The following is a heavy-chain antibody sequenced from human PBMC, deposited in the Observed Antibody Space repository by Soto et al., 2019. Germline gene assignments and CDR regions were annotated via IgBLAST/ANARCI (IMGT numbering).Heavy chain of an antibody. Sequence: QVQLEQWGPGLLKPSETLSLTCAVNGGSFSDYYWSWIRQSPGKGLEWIAEINYSGTTNYSPSLKRLVTMSIDTSKTQCSLKLGSVAAADTAVYFCVGGRGRLVGFDYWGQGTLVTVSS. CDR2: INYSGTT. V-gene: IGHV4-34*01. CDR1: GGSFSDYY. CDR3: VGGRGRLVGFDY. D-gene: IGHD1-26*01. J-gene: IGHJ4*02.